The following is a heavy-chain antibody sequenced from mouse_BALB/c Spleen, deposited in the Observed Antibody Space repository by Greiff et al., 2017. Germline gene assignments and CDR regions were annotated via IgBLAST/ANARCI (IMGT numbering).Heavy chain of an antibody. V-gene: IGHV1-9*01. CDR1: GYTFSSYW. D-gene: IGHD1-1*01. CDR3: ARWGYGSSYDAMDY. Sequence: VQLQQSGAELMKPGASVKISCKATGYTFSSYWIEWVKQRPGHGLEWIGEILPGSGSTNYNEKFKGKATFTANTSSNTAYMQLSSLTSEDSAVYYCARWGYGSSYDAMDYWGQGTSVTVSS. CDR2: ILPGSGST. J-gene: IGHJ4*01.